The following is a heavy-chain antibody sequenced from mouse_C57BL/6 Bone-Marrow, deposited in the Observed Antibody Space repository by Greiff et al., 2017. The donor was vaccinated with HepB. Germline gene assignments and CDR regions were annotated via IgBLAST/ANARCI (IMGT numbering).Heavy chain of an antibody. CDR1: GFTFSDYY. D-gene: IGHD1-1*01. Sequence: EVMLVESGGGLVQPGGSLKLSCAASGFTFSDYYMYWVRQTPEKRLEWVAYISNGGGSTYYPDTVKGRFTISRDNAKNTLYLQMSRLKSEDTAMYYCARPHAYYGSSYYAMDYWGQGTSVTVSS. V-gene: IGHV5-12*01. CDR2: ISNGGGST. J-gene: IGHJ4*01. CDR3: ARPHAYYGSSYYAMDY.